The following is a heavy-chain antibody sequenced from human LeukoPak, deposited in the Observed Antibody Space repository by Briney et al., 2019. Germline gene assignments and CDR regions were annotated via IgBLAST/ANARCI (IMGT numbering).Heavy chain of an antibody. CDR3: AKDLSYTSGSSDY. CDR2: ITSDGDNT. CDR1: GFTFSAFA. Sequence: GGSLRLSCAASGFTFSAFAMTWVRQARGKGLEWVTTITSDGDNTYSADSVKGRITFSRDNSKNTLSVQLRSLSAEERAVYYCAKDLSYTSGSSDYWGQGTLVTVSS. J-gene: IGHJ4*02. D-gene: IGHD6-19*01. V-gene: IGHV3-23*01.